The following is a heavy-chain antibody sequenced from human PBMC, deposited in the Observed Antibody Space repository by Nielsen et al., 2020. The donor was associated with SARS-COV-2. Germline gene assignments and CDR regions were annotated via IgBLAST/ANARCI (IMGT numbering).Heavy chain of an antibody. Sequence: SETLSLTCTVSGGSISSGDYYWSWIRQPPGKGLEWIGYIYYSGSTYYNPSLKSRVTISVDTSKNQFSLKLSSVTAADTAVYYCARFYGSGSYPYYFDYWGQGTLVTVSS. J-gene: IGHJ4*02. CDR2: IYYSGST. D-gene: IGHD3-10*01. CDR3: ARFYGSGSYPYYFDY. CDR1: GGSISSGDYY. V-gene: IGHV4-30-4*01.